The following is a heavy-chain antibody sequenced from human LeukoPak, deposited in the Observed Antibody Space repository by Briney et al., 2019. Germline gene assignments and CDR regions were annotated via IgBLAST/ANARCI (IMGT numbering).Heavy chain of an antibody. CDR2: IYTSVST. CDR1: GGSISSGSYY. V-gene: IGHV4-61*02. D-gene: IGHD6-13*01. Sequence: SETLSLTCTVSGGSISSGSYYWSWIRQPAGKGLEWIGRIYTSVSTNYNPSLKSRVTISVDTSKNQFSLKLSSVAAADTAVYYCARAPVAAAPNVGYYYMDVWGKGTTVTVSS. J-gene: IGHJ6*03. CDR3: ARAPVAAAPNVGYYYMDV.